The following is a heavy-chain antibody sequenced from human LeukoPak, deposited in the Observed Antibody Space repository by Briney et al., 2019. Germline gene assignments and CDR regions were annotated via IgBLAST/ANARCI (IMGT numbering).Heavy chain of an antibody. CDR3: ARDLWFGEHHPNY. J-gene: IGHJ4*02. CDR2: ISSSSSYI. D-gene: IGHD3-10*01. V-gene: IGHV3-21*01. Sequence: GGSLRLSCAASGFTFSSYSMNWVRQAPGKGLEGVSSISSSSSYIYYADSVKGRFTISRDNAKNSLYLQMNSLRAEDTAVYYCARDLWFGEHHPNYWGQGPLVTVSS. CDR1: GFTFSSYS.